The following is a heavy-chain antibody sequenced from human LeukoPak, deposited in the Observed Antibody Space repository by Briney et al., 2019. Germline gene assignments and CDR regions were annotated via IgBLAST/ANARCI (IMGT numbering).Heavy chain of an antibody. CDR1: GFTFSRYA. V-gene: IGHV3-23*01. J-gene: IGHJ3*02. D-gene: IGHD2-8*01. CDR2: ISGRGDIT. Sequence: PGGSLRLSCAASGFTFSRYAISWVRQAPGKGLEWVSGISGRGDITYYADSVKGRFTISRDNSKNTLYLQMNSLRAEDTAVYYCARVSDDAFDIWGQGTMVTVSS. CDR3: ARVSDDAFDI.